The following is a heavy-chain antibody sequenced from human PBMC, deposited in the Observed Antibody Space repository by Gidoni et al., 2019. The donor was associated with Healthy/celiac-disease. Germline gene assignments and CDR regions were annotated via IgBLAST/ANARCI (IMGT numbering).Heavy chain of an antibody. CDR1: GFTFSSYA. Sequence: EVQLLESGGGLVQPGGSLRLSCAASGFTFSSYAMSWVRQASGKGLEWVSAISGSGGSTYYADSVKGRFTISRENSKNTLYLQMNSLRAEDTAVYYCAKDLRAVTTEYFDYWGQGTLVTVSS. V-gene: IGHV3-23*01. CDR3: AKDLRAVTTEYFDY. J-gene: IGHJ4*02. D-gene: IGHD4-17*01. CDR2: ISGSGGST.